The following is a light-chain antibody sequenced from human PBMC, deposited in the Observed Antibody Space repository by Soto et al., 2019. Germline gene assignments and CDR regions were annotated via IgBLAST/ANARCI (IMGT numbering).Light chain of an antibody. CDR2: TGS. CDR3: QQANSFPFT. J-gene: IGKJ4*01. CDR1: QGISNW. V-gene: IGKV1-12*01. Sequence: DIQMTQSPSSVSASVGDRVSITCRASQGISNWLAWYQQKPGRAHKLLIYTGSSLQSGVPSRFSGTGSGTDFTLTISSLQPEDVATYYCQQANSFPFTFGGGTKVEIK.